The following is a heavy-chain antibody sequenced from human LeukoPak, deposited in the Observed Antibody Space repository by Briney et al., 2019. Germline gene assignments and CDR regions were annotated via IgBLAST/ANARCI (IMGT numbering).Heavy chain of an antibody. CDR1: GGSVTTPNYW. J-gene: IGHJ4*02. CDR3: ASRGNFGYFDY. D-gene: IGHD3-10*01. V-gene: IGHV4-39*01. CDR2: LSYSGET. Sequence: SETLSPTCTVSGGSVTTPNYWWGWVRQPPGKGLEWIGSLSYSGETYYSPSLESRVTISADTSKNQFSLRLTSVTPADTAVCYCASRGNFGYFDYWGQGILVTVSS.